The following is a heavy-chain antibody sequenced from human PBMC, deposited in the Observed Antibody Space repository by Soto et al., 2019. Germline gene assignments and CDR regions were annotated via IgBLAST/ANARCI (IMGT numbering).Heavy chain of an antibody. CDR1: GFTFSDYY. CDR3: ASSGSYSYSFDS. D-gene: IGHD1-26*01. J-gene: IGHJ4*02. CDR2: ISSSSSYT. V-gene: IGHV3-11*06. Sequence: QVQLVESGGGLVKPGGSLRLSCAASGFTFSDYYMSWIRQAPGKGLEWVSYISSSSSYTNYADSVKGRFTISRDNAKNSLYLQTDSLRAEDTAVYYCASSGSYSYSFDSWRQGTLVTVSS.